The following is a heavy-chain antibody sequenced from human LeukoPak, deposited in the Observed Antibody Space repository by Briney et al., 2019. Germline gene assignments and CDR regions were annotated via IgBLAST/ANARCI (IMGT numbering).Heavy chain of an antibody. V-gene: IGHV3-48*02. CDR2: ISSSSSTI. Sequence: QPGGSLRLSCAASGFTFSSYSMNWVRQAPGKGLEWVSYISSSSSTIYYADSVKGRVTISRDNAKNSLYLQMNSLRDEDTAVYYCARDSLMGCSGGSCYGGGFDYWGQGTLVTVSS. J-gene: IGHJ4*02. CDR1: GFTFSSYS. CDR3: ARDSLMGCSGGSCYGGGFDY. D-gene: IGHD2-15*01.